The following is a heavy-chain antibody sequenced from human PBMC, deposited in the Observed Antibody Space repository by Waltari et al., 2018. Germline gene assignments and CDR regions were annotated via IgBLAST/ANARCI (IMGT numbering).Heavy chain of an antibody. V-gene: IGHV1-8*03. D-gene: IGHD3-16*01. Sequence: QVQLVQSGAEVKKPGASVKVSCKASGYPFTSHDINWVPTATGQGLEWMGWMNPNSGNTGYAQKFQGRVTITRNTFISTAYMELSSLRSEDTAVYYCARLRRSKGGNWFDPWGQGTLVTVSS. J-gene: IGHJ5*02. CDR1: GYPFTSHD. CDR2: MNPNSGNT. CDR3: ARLRRSKGGNWFDP.